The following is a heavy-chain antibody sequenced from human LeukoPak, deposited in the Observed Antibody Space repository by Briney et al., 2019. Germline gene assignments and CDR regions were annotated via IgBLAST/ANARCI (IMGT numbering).Heavy chain of an antibody. CDR3: ARVTEVYDILTGYYNRPYYFDY. V-gene: IGHV3-74*01. D-gene: IGHD3-9*01. J-gene: IGHJ4*02. Sequence: GGSLRLSCAASGFTFSSYWMHWVRQAPGKGLLWVSRIDNYGSTTTSADSVKGRFTISRDNAKNTLYLQMNSLRAEDTAVYYCARVTEVYDILTGYYNRPYYFDYWGQGTLVTVSS. CDR2: IDNYGSTT. CDR1: GFTFSSYW.